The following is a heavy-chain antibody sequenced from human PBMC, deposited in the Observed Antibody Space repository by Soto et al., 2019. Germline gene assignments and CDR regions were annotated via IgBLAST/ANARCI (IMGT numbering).Heavy chain of an antibody. Sequence: ASVKVSCKSSGYTFTGYYMHWVRQAPGQGLEGMGWINPNSGGTNYAQKFQGWVTMTRDTSISTAYMELSRLRSDDTAVYYCARMTTDYYYGMEVWGQGTTVTVSS. CDR1: GYTFTGYY. D-gene: IGHD4-17*01. J-gene: IGHJ6*02. CDR2: INPNSGGT. V-gene: IGHV1-2*04. CDR3: ARMTTDYYYGMEV.